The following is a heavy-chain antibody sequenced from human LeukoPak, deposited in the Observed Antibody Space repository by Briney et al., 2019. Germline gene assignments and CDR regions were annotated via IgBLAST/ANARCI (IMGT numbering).Heavy chain of an antibody. CDR2: IYYSGST. CDR1: GGSISSGGNY. CDR3: ATTGDDSSGYSQKLFDY. Sequence: SETLSLTCIVSGGSISSGGNYWGWIRQPPGKGLEWIGSIYYSGSTYYNPSLKSRVTISVDTSKNQFSLKLSSVTAADTAVYYCATTGDDSSGYSQKLFDYWGQGTLVTVSS. D-gene: IGHD3-22*01. V-gene: IGHV4-39*01. J-gene: IGHJ4*02.